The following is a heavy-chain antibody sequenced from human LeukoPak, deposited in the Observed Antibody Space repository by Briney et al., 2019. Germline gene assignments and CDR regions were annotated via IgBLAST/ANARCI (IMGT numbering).Heavy chain of an antibody. D-gene: IGHD3-10*01. Sequence: SETLSLTCTVSGVSISSYYLSWIRQPAGKGLEWIGRIYTSGSTNYNPSLKSRVTMSVDTSKNQFSLKLSSVTAADTAVYYCARDPLHQSPYYYGSGSYYSYYGMDVWGQGTTVTVSS. CDR3: ARDPLHQSPYYYGSGSYYSYYGMDV. CDR1: GVSISSYY. J-gene: IGHJ6*02. V-gene: IGHV4-4*07. CDR2: IYTSGST.